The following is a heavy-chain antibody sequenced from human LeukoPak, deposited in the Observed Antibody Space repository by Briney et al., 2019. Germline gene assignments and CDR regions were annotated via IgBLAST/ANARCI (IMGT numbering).Heavy chain of an antibody. CDR2: IYTSGST. CDR1: SGSISSYY. V-gene: IGHV4-4*09. J-gene: IGHJ5*02. CDR3: ARHAGSSWYVSGLLDP. D-gene: IGHD6-13*01. Sequence: SETLSLTCTVSSGSISSYYWSWIRQPPGKGLEWIGYIYTSGSTNYNPSLKSRVTISVDTSKNQFSLKLSSVTAADTAVYYCARHAGSSWYVSGLLDPWGQGTLVTVSS.